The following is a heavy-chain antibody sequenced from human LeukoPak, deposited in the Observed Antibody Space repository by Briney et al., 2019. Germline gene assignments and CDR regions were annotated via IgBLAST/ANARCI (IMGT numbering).Heavy chain of an antibody. CDR1: GDSISSSSYY. CDR2: IYYSGST. Sequence: SETLSLTCTVSGDSISSSSYYWGWIRQPPGKGLEWIGSIYYSGSTYYNPSLKSRVTISVDTSKNQFSLKLSSVTAADTAVYYCARGQQQLVRTPNYYYYYMDVWGKGTTVTVSS. J-gene: IGHJ6*03. CDR3: ARGQQQLVRTPNYYYYYMDV. V-gene: IGHV4-39*07. D-gene: IGHD6-13*01.